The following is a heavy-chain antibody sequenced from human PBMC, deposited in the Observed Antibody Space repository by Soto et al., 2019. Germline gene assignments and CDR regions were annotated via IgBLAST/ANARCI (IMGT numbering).Heavy chain of an antibody. CDR1: GGSISSGDYY. CDR2: IYYSGRT. Sequence: QVQLQESGPGLVKPSQTLSLTCTVSGGSISSGDYYWSWIRQPPGKVLEWIGYIYYSGRTYYNPSLKIRVTISADTSKNQFSLKLSSVTAADTAVYYCASLKLGYSTSDPWGQGTLVTVSS. V-gene: IGHV4-30-4*01. CDR3: ASLKLGYSTSDP. D-gene: IGHD5-18*01. J-gene: IGHJ5*02.